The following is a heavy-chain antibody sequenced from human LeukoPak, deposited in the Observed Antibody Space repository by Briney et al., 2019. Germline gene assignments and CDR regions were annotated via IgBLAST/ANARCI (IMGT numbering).Heavy chain of an antibody. D-gene: IGHD3-22*01. V-gene: IGHV4-34*01. J-gene: IGHJ4*02. CDR1: GGSFSGYY. CDR3: ARGSVTYYYDSSGYPIYFDY. CDR2: INHSGST. Sequence: SETLSLTCAVYGGSFSGYYWSWIRQPPGKGLEWIGEINHSGSTNYNPSLKSRVTISVDTSKNQFPLKLSSVTAADTAVYYCARGSVTYYYDSSGYPIYFDYWGQGTLVTVSS.